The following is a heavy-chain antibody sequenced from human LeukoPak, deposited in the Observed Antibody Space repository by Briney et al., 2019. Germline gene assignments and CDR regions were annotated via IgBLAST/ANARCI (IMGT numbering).Heavy chain of an antibody. CDR3: ARGPYYYDSSGYTIRY. Sequence: SGTLSLTCAVSGGSISSSNWWSWVRQPPGKGLEWIGEINHSGSTNYNPSLKSRVTISVDTSKNQFSLKLSSVTAADTAVYYCARGPYYYDSSGYTIRYWGQGTLVTVSS. V-gene: IGHV4-4*02. J-gene: IGHJ4*02. CDR2: INHSGST. D-gene: IGHD3-22*01. CDR1: GGSISSSNW.